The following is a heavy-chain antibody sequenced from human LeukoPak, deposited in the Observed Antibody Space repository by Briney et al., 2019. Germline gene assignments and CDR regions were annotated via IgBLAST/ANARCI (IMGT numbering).Heavy chain of an antibody. D-gene: IGHD3-10*01. CDR3: IAPYHYAWGTSH. V-gene: IGHV3-49*04. J-gene: IGHJ4*02. CDR2: IEGKVLVGTA. CDR1: GLTFGDYV. Sequence: GGPRGLSCKLSGLTFGDYVMIWVGRPPGKGRGGLGCIEGKVLVGTAEYAASVKGRFTISRDDSKSIAYLQMNSLKTEDTAVYHCIAPYHYAWGTSHWGQGTLVTVSS.